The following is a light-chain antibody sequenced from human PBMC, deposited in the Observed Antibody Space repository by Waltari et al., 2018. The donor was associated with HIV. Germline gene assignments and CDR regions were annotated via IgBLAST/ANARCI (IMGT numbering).Light chain of an antibody. J-gene: IGLJ1*01. CDR3: CSYAGWSDSWV. V-gene: IGLV2-8*01. Sequence: QSALTQPPSASGSPGQSVTISCTGTSSDVGGYNYVSWYLQRPGKAPKLVVYEVIKRPSGVPDRFSACKSGNTASLTVSGLQAEDEGDYYCCSYAGWSDSWVFGTGTKVTVL. CDR2: EVI. CDR1: SSDVGGYNY.